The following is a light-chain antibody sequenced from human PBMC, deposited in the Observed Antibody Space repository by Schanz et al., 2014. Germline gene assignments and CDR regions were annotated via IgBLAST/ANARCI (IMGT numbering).Light chain of an antibody. CDR3: VLYVRNGVYV. CDR2: NTN. CDR1: SGPVFATYY. V-gene: IGLV8-61*01. J-gene: IGLJ1*01. Sequence: QTVVTQEPAFSVPPGGTVTLTCGLGSGPVFATYYPAWYQQTPGQAPRTLIYNTNRRSSGVPDRFSGSIVGNKAALTITGAHADDDSDYYCVLYVRNGVYVFGTGTKLTVL.